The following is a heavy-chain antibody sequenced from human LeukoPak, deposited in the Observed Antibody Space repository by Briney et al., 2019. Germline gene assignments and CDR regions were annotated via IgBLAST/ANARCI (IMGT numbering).Heavy chain of an antibody. J-gene: IGHJ4*02. D-gene: IGHD4-23*01. CDR3: AKDKEEVLTPYFDY. CDR1: GFTFDDYA. Sequence: GRSLRLSCAASGFTFDDYAMHWVRQAPGKGLEWVSGISWNSGSIGYADSVKGRFTISRDNAKNSLYLQMNSLRAEDTALYYCAKDKEEVLTPYFDYWGQETLVTVSS. V-gene: IGHV3-9*01. CDR2: ISWNSGSI.